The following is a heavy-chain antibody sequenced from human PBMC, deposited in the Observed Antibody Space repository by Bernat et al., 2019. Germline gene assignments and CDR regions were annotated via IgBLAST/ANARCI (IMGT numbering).Heavy chain of an antibody. D-gene: IGHD3-16*02. Sequence: EVQLVESGGGLVKPGGSLRLSCAASGFTFSDYIMNWVRQAPGKGRVWVSAISSSSSYIYSADPVRGRFTISRDNAKNSLYLQVNSLRAEDTAVYYCARRSFNRMDDNIFDYWGQGTLVTVSS. J-gene: IGHJ4*02. CDR3: ARRSFNRMDDNIFDY. V-gene: IGHV3-21*01. CDR2: ISSSSSYI. CDR1: GFTFSDYI.